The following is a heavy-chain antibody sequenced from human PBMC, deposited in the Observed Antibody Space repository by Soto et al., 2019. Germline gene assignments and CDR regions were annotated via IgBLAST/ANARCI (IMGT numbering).Heavy chain of an antibody. Sequence: EVQLVESGGGLVKPGGSLRLSCAASGFTFSSYSMNWVRQAPGKGLEWVSSISSSSSYIYYADSVKGRFTISRDNAKNSRYLQMNSLRAEDTAVYYCAREGITMARGGMDVWGQGTAVTVSS. CDR3: AREGITMARGGMDV. CDR1: GFTFSSYS. V-gene: IGHV3-21*01. D-gene: IGHD3-10*01. J-gene: IGHJ6*02. CDR2: ISSSSSYI.